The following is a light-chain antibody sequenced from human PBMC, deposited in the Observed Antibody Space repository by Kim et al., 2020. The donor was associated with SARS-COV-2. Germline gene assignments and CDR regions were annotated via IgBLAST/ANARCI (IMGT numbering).Light chain of an antibody. J-gene: IGLJ2*01. CDR1: GSNFGYNT. Sequence: GQRVTISCSCCGSNFGYNTVNWYQQLPGPAPNLLLYSNNHRPSGVPDRFSGSKSGTAASLAISGLQSEDEAEYYCAAWDDSVDAVVFGGGTQLTVL. CDR3: AAWDDSVDAVV. CDR2: SNN. V-gene: IGLV1-44*01.